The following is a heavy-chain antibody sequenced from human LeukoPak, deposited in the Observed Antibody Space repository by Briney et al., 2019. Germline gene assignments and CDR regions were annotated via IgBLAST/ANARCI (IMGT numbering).Heavy chain of an antibody. D-gene: IGHD3-22*01. CDR2: IYYSGST. V-gene: IGHV4-59*01. CDR1: GGSISSYY. J-gene: IGHJ1*01. CDR3: ARGPRVHYYDSSGYDGGYFQH. Sequence: KPSETLSLTCTVSGGSISSYYWSWIRQPPGKGLEWIGYIYYSGSTNYNPSLKSRVTISVDTSKNQFSLKLSSVTAADTAVYYCARGPRVHYYDSSGYDGGYFQHWGQGTLVTVSS.